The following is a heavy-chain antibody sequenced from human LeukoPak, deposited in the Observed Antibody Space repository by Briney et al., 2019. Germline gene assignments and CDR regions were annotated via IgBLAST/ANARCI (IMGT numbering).Heavy chain of an antibody. J-gene: IGHJ4*02. D-gene: IGHD4-17*01. V-gene: IGHV3-48*01. CDR1: GFSFSDYG. Sequence: GGSLRPSCAASGFSFSDYGMNWVRRAPGKGLEWLSHINSNGAVISYADSVKGRFTISRDTAKSSLYLQMNSLKIEDTAIYFCARDPDGDYDFDYWGQGTLVTVSS. CDR3: ARDPDGDYDFDY. CDR2: INSNGAVI.